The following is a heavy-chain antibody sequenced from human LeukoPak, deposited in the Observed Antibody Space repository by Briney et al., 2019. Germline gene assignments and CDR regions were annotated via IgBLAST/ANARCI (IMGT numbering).Heavy chain of an antibody. CDR3: ARVFNDILTGYLAYYFDY. CDR2: MNPNSGNT. CDR1: GYTFANFD. V-gene: IGHV1-8*01. J-gene: IGHJ4*02. D-gene: IGHD3-9*01. Sequence: GASVKVSCKASGYTFANFDISWVRQATGQGLEWMGWMNPNSGNTGYAQKFQGRVTMTRNTSISTAYMELSSLRSEDTAVYYCARVFNDILTGYLAYYFDYWGQGTLVTVSS.